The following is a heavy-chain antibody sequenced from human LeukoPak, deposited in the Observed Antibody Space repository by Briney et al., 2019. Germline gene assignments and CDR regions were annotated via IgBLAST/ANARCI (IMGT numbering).Heavy chain of an antibody. CDR2: ISWNSGSI. CDR3: AKGDTAMVYYYMDV. V-gene: IGHV3-9*01. CDR1: GFTFDDYA. D-gene: IGHD5-18*01. J-gene: IGHJ6*03. Sequence: GRSLRLSCAASGFTFDDYAVHWVRQAPGKGPEWVSGISWNSGSIGYEDSVKGRFTISRDNAKNSLYLQMNSLRTEDTALYYCAKGDTAMVYYYMDVWGKGTTVTVSS.